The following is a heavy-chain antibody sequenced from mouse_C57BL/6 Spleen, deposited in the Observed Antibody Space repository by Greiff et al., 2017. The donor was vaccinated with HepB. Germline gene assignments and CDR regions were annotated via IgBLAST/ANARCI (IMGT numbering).Heavy chain of an antibody. V-gene: IGHV7-3*01. Sequence: EVKLMESGGGLVQPGGSLSLSCAASGFTFTDYYMSWVRQPPGKALEWLGFIRNKANGYTTEYSASVKGRFTISRDNSQSILYLQMNALRAEDSATYYCARFHYGSSHYWYFDVWGTGTTVTVSS. CDR3: ARFHYGSSHYWYFDV. CDR1: GFTFTDYY. CDR2: IRNKANGYTT. D-gene: IGHD1-1*01. J-gene: IGHJ1*03.